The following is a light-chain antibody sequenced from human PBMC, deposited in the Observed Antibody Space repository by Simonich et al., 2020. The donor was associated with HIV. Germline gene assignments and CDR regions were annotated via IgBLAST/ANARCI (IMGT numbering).Light chain of an antibody. CDR1: SSDVGGYNY. CDR3: CSYAGSSTLV. J-gene: IGLJ3*02. Sequence: QSALTQPASVSGSPGQSITISCTGTSSDVGGYNYVSWYQQHPGKAPKLMIYDVSKRPSGVSNRFSASKSGNTASLTISGLQAEDEADYYCCSYAGSSTLVFGGGTKLTVL. V-gene: IGLV2-23*02. CDR2: DVS.